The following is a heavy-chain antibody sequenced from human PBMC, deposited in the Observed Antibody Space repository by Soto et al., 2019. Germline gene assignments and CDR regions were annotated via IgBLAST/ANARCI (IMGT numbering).Heavy chain of an antibody. V-gene: IGHV4-34*01. Sequence: PSETLSLTCAVYGGSFSGYYWSWIRQPPGKGLEWIGEINHSGSTNYNPSLESRVTISVDTSKNQFSLKLSSVTAADTAVYYCARARGYVDYWGQGTLVTVSS. CDR3: ARARGYVDY. J-gene: IGHJ4*02. CDR1: GGSFSGYY. CDR2: INHSGST.